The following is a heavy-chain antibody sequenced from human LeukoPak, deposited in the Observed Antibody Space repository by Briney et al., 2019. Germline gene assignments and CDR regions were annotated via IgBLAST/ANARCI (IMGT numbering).Heavy chain of an antibody. V-gene: IGHV4-59*01. Sequence: SETLSLTCTVSGASISSYYWSWIRQPPGKGLEWIGYIYYSGSTNYNPALKSRVTISEDTSKNQISLKLSSVTAADTAVCYCARVRGYHDSSGYDYWGQGTLVTVSS. CDR2: IYYSGST. CDR3: ARVRGYHDSSGYDY. CDR1: GASISSYY. J-gene: IGHJ4*02. D-gene: IGHD3-22*01.